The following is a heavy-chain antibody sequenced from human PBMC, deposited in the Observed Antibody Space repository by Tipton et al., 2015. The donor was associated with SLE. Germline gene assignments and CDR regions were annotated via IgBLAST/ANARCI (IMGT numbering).Heavy chain of an antibody. V-gene: IGHV4-59*11. Sequence: TLSLTCTVSGGSITSRYWNWVRQPPGKGLEWIGYIYYSGTTSYNPSLKSRVTISVDTSKNQFSLKLSSVTAADTAVYYCARDPRYSSSSGGDWGQGTLVTVSS. D-gene: IGHD6-6*01. CDR1: GGSITSRY. CDR2: IYYSGTT. CDR3: ARDPRYSSSSGGD. J-gene: IGHJ1*01.